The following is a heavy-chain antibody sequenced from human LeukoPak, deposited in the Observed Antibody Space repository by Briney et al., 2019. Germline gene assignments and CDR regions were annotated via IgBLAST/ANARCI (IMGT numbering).Heavy chain of an antibody. CDR3: ARDPNYGQLDP. Sequence: SETLSLTCTVPGDSVSSSSYYWGWIRQPPGKGLEWIGNIYYTGSTFYNPSLKSRVTISVDTSKNQFSLKLSSVTAADTAVYYCARDPNYGQLDPWGQGTLVTVSS. J-gene: IGHJ5*02. V-gene: IGHV4-39*07. CDR2: IYYTGST. CDR1: GDSVSSSSYY. D-gene: IGHD3-16*01.